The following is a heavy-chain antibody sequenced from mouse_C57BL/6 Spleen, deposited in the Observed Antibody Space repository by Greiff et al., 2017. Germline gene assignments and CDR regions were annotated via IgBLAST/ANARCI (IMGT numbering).Heavy chain of an antibody. Sequence: VQLQQPGTELVKPGASVKLSCKASGYTFTSYWMHWVKQRPGQGLEWIGNINPGNGGTNYNEKFKSKATLTVDKSSRTAYMQLSSLTSEDSTVFYCARGYCDKDDYAMDYWGQGTSVTVSS. D-gene: IGHD2-14*01. CDR2: INPGNGGT. CDR3: ARGYCDKDDYAMDY. CDR1: GYTFTSYW. V-gene: IGHV1-53*01. J-gene: IGHJ4*01.